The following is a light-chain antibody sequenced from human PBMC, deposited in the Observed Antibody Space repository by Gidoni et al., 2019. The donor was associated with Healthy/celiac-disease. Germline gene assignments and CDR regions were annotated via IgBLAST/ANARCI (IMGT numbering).Light chain of an antibody. CDR2: AAS. Sequence: DIQMTQSPSSLSASVGERVTITCRASQSISSDLNWYQQKPGKAPKRLIYAASSLQSGVPSRFSGSGSVTDFTLTISSLQPEDFATYYCQQSYSTPPTFGGGTKVEIK. J-gene: IGKJ4*01. CDR1: QSISSD. CDR3: QQSYSTPPT. V-gene: IGKV1-39*01.